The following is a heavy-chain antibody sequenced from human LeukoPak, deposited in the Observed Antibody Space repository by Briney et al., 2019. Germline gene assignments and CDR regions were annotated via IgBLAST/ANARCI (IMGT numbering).Heavy chain of an antibody. D-gene: IGHD6-19*01. CDR1: GGSISSSSYY. CDR3: ARLKAGSRGYFQH. CDR2: IYYSGST. Sequence: PSETLSLTCTVSGGSISSSSYYSGWIRQPPGKGLERIGSIYYSGSTYYNPSLKSRVTISVDTSKNQFSLKLSSVTAADTAVYYCARLKAGSRGYFQHWGQGTLVTVSS. V-gene: IGHV4-39*01. J-gene: IGHJ1*01.